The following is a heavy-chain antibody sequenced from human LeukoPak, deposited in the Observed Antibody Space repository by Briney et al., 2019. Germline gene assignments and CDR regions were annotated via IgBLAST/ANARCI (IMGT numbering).Heavy chain of an antibody. CDR2: ISGSGGST. Sequence: GSLRLSCAASGFTFSSYAMSWVRQAPGKGLEWVSAISGSGGSTYYADSVKGRFAVSRDNSKKTLYLQLNSLRAEDTAVYYCTRDQRKYCSRTTCFVFDIWGQGTVVSVSS. CDR1: GFTFSSYA. CDR3: TRDQRKYCSRTTCFVFDI. V-gene: IGHV3-23*01. D-gene: IGHD2-2*01. J-gene: IGHJ3*02.